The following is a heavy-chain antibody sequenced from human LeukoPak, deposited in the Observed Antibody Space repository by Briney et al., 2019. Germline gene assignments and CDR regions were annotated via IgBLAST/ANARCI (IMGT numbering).Heavy chain of an antibody. J-gene: IGHJ4*02. V-gene: IGHV3-53*01. CDR1: GFTVSSNY. CDR3: ARDARDGYGGNPFDY. Sequence: GGSLRLSCAASGFTVSSNYMSWVRQAPGKGLEWVSVIYSGGSTYYADSVKGRFTISRDNSKNTLYLQMNSLRAEDTAVYFCARDARDGYGGNPFDYWGQGTLVTVSS. D-gene: IGHD4-23*01. CDR2: IYSGGST.